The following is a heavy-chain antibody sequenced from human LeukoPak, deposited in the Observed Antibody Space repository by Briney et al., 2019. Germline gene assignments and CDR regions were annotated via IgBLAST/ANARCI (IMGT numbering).Heavy chain of an antibody. CDR2: ISSSRSYI. V-gene: IGHV3-21*01. CDR1: GFTFSSYS. Sequence: GGSLRLSCAASGFTFSSYSMNWVRQAPGKGLEWVSSISSSRSYIYYADSVKGRFTVSRDNAKNSLYLQMNSLRAEDTAVYYCAELGITMIGGVWGKGTTVTISS. D-gene: IGHD3-10*02. CDR3: AELGITMIGGV. J-gene: IGHJ6*04.